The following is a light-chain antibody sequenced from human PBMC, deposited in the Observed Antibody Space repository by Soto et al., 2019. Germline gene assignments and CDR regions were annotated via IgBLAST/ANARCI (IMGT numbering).Light chain of an antibody. V-gene: IGLV1-40*01. Sequence: QSVLTQPPSVSGAPGQRVTISCTGSSSSIGAGYDVHWYHQLPGAAPKLLIYRDRQRPSGVPDRFSGSKSGTSASLAISGLRSEDEAHYYCATWDDSLSGVLFGGGTKLTVL. CDR1: SSSIGAGYD. J-gene: IGLJ2*01. CDR3: ATWDDSLSGVL. CDR2: RDR.